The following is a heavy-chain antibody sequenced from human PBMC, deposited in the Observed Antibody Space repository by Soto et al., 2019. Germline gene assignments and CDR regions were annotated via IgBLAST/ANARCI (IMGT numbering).Heavy chain of an antibody. Sequence: PGGSLRLSCAASGFTFSSYGMHWVRQAPGKGLEWVAVIWYDGSNKYYADSVKGRFTISRDNSKNTLYLQMNSPRAEDTAEYYCAREGGGYVSDAFDIWGQGTMVTVSS. D-gene: IGHD5-12*01. J-gene: IGHJ3*02. CDR3: AREGGGYVSDAFDI. CDR1: GFTFSSYG. CDR2: IWYDGSNK. V-gene: IGHV3-33*01.